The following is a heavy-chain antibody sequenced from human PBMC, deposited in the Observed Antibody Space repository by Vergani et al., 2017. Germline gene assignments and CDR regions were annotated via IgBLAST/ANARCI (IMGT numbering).Heavy chain of an antibody. D-gene: IGHD2-15*01. CDR2: IRSDESRR. V-gene: IGHV3-30*02. CDR1: GFTFNSYG. CDR3: AKEGGGYCSGGTCYPEY. Sequence: VQLVESGGGLVKPGGSLRLSCAASGFTFNSYGVHWVRQAPGKGLEWVASIRSDESRRYYGDSMEGPFTISRDNSKNTLYLQMKSLRPEDTAVYYCAKEGGGYCSGGTCYPEYWGQGTLVIVSS. J-gene: IGHJ4*02.